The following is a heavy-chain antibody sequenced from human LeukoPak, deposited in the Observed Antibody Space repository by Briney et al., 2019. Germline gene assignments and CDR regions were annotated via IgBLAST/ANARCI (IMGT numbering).Heavy chain of an antibody. CDR2: INPNSGDT. D-gene: IGHD1-26*01. CDR3: ATGAASYYGD. CDR1: GYTFTGCY. J-gene: IGHJ4*02. V-gene: IGHV1-2*02. Sequence: ASVKVSCKASGYTFTGCYMHWVRQAPGQGLEWMGWINPNSGDTNYAQKFQGRVTMARDTSINTVYMQLSRLRSDDTAVYYCATGAASYYGDWGQGTLVTVSS.